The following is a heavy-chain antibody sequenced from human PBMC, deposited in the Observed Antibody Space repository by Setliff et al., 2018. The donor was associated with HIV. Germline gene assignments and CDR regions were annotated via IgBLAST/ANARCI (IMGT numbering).Heavy chain of an antibody. J-gene: IGHJ3*02. D-gene: IGHD1-26*01. CDR2: IYSSGST. Sequence: SETLSLTCAVSGGSISSYYWSWIRQPAGQGLEWIGHIYSSGSTNYSPSAKSRVTISVDTSKNQFSLRLNSVTAADTAVYYCARASVGATGLYAFEIWGQGTMVTVSS. CDR3: ARASVGATGLYAFEI. V-gene: IGHV4-4*07. CDR1: GGSISSYY.